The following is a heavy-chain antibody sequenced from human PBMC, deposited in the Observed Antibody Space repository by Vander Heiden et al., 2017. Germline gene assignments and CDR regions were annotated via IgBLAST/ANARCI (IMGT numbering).Heavy chain of an antibody. CDR1: GGTFSRYA. Sequence: ASGGTFSRYAFGWMRQAPGQAPEWMGGIIPLLGSITYAQKFQGRLTISAEDLTTTTYMELNSLTSEDTAVYYCAREGVYGRNSPLYYWGQGTLVNVSS. CDR3: AREGVYGRNSPLYY. D-gene: IGHD4-17*01. CDR2: IIPLLGSI. V-gene: IGHV1-69*01. J-gene: IGHJ4*02.